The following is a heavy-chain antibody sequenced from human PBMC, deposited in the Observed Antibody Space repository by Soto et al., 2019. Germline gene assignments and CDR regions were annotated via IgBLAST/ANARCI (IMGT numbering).Heavy chain of an antibody. CDR2: TRNKTNRYTT. Sequence: PGGSLRLSCAASGFSFSDHYMDWVRQAPGKGLEWVARTRNKTNRYTTEYAASVKGRFTISRDDSKKSLYLQMSSLQTEDTAVYYCGRVGDYNFWSGPDYWGQGTLVTAPQ. J-gene: IGHJ4*02. CDR3: GRVGDYNFWSGPDY. CDR1: GFSFSDHY. D-gene: IGHD3-3*01. V-gene: IGHV3-72*01.